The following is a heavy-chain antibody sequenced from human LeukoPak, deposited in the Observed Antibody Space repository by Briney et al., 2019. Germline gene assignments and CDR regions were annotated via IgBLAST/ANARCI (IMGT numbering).Heavy chain of an antibody. CDR2: ISGSGDST. D-gene: IGHD3-16*02. Sequence: GGSLRLSCAASGFTFSSYAMSWVRQAPGKGLEWVSTISGSGDSTYYTDSVKGRFTISRDNSKNTLYLQMNSLRAEDTAVYYCAKLSADYYFDYWGQGTLVTVSS. J-gene: IGHJ4*02. CDR3: AKLSADYYFDY. CDR1: GFTFSSYA. V-gene: IGHV3-23*01.